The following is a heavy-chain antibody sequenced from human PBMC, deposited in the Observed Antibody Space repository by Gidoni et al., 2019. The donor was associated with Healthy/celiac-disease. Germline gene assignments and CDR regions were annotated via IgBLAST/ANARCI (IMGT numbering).Heavy chain of an antibody. CDR3: AKEEGVGTTVPFDI. V-gene: IGHV3-23*01. J-gene: IGHJ3*02. CDR2: ISGSGGST. D-gene: IGHD4-17*01. CDR1: GFTCSSYA. Sequence: EVQLLESGGGLVQPGGSLRLSCAASGFTCSSYAMSWVRQAPGQGLVWFSAISGSGGSTYYADPVKGRFAISRDNSKNTLYLQMNSLRAEDTAVYYCAKEEGVGTTVPFDIWGQGTMDTVSS.